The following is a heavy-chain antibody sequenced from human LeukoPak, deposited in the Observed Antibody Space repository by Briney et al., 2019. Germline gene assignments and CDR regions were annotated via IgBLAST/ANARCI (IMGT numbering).Heavy chain of an antibody. CDR2: IYYSGST. CDR1: GGSISSSSYY. J-gene: IGHJ4*02. V-gene: IGHV4-39*01. CDR3: ARQYCSSFTCYGILGFYFDY. D-gene: IGHD2-2*01. Sequence: PSETLSLTCTVSGGSISSSSYYWGWIRQPPGKGLEWIGSIYYSGSTYYNPSLKSRVTIFVDTSKNQFSLKLSSVTAADTAVYYCARQYCSSFTCYGILGFYFDYWGQGNLATVSS.